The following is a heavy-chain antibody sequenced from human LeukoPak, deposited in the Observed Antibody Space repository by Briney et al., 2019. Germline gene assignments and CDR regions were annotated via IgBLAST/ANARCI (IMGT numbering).Heavy chain of an antibody. J-gene: IGHJ6*04. CDR3: AREYCSSTSCPIMDV. V-gene: IGHV3-53*01. CDR1: GFTVSSNY. CDR2: IYSGGNT. Sequence: GSLRLSCAASGFTVSSNYMSWVPQAPGKGLEWVSVIYSGGNTYYADSVKGRFTISRDNSKNTLYLQMNSLRAEDTAVYYCAREYCSSTSCPIMDVWGKGTTVTVSS. D-gene: IGHD2-2*01.